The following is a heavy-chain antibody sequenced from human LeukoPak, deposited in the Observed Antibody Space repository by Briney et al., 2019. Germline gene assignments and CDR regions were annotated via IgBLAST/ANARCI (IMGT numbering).Heavy chain of an antibody. J-gene: IGHJ5*01. V-gene: IGHV3-23*01. D-gene: IGHD5-24*01. CDR2: LSGSSGST. Sequence: GGSLRLSCAASGFTSTNYAMDWVRQAPGKGLEWVSVLSGSSGSTDYVDSVKGRFTISRDKSKNTLSLQMNSLRAEDTAIYFCSKGVLDFIEMGLFDSWGQGSLVTVSS. CDR1: GFTSTNYA. CDR3: SKGVLDFIEMGLFDS.